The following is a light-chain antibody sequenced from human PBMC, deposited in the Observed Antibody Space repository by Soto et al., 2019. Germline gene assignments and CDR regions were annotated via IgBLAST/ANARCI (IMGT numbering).Light chain of an antibody. V-gene: IGKV1-39*01. J-gene: IGKJ4*01. CDR2: VAS. CDR1: QSVGTY. Sequence: DIQMTQSPSSLSASVGDRVTITCRASQSVGTYLSWYQQEQGKAPKLLINVASTLQSGVPSRFSGSGSGTDFTLAISSLQPEDFATYYCQQSSSTPQTFGGGTKVDIK. CDR3: QQSSSTPQT.